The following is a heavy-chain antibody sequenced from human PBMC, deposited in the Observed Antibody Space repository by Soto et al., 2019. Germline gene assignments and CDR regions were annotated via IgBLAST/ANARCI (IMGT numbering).Heavy chain of an antibody. D-gene: IGHD3-22*01. Sequence: GASVKVSCKASGYTFTSTWMHWVRQAPGQGLEWMGIINPYGGAATYAEKFQGRVTMTRDTSTATDYMDLSSMRSEDTAMYYCARVRSKSSAYWWLDYGGQGTQATVS. J-gene: IGHJ1*01. V-gene: IGHV1-46*01. CDR1: GYTFTSTW. CDR3: ARVRSKSSAYWWLDY. CDR2: INPYGGAA.